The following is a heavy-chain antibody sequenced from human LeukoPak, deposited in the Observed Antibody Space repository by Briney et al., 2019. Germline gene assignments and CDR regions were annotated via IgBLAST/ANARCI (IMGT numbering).Heavy chain of an antibody. CDR3: ARAIAVAGPYYFDY. CDR2: IGSVTTYI. D-gene: IGHD6-19*01. V-gene: IGHV3-21*01. CDR1: GFTFSDYT. J-gene: IGHJ4*02. Sequence: GGSLRLSCAASGFTFSDYTMSWVRQAPGKGLEWVSSIGSVTTYIYYADSVKGRFTISRDNAKNSLSLQMNSLRADDTAVYYCARAIAVAGPYYFDYWGQGTLVTVSS.